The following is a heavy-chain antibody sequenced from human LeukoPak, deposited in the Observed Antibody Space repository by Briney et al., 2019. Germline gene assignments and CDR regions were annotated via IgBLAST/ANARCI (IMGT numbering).Heavy chain of an antibody. J-gene: IGHJ4*02. Sequence: PSETLSLTCTVSGDSIYNSDYYWGWIRQPPGKGLEWIGSIFYGGSTYYNPSLESRVTVSIATSKSQFSLNLRSVTAADTAVYYCARFGSRIGTGASFGFDYWGQGTLVLVSS. CDR1: GDSIYNSDYY. V-gene: IGHV4-39*07. CDR2: IFYGGST. D-gene: IGHD1-14*01. CDR3: ARFGSRIGTGASFGFDY.